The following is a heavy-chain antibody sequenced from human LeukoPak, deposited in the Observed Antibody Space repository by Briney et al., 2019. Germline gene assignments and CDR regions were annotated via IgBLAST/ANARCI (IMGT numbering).Heavy chain of an antibody. J-gene: IGHJ4*02. V-gene: IGHV3-23*01. D-gene: IGHD6-19*01. CDR1: GFTFSSYA. CDR2: ISGSGGST. CDR3: ARDPWYTSGWYGGN. Sequence: GGSLRLSCAASGFTFSSYAMSWVRQAPGKGLEWVSAISGSGGSTYYADSVKGRFTISRDNSKNTLFLQMDSLRAEDTALYYCARDPWYTSGWYGGNWGQGTQVTVSP.